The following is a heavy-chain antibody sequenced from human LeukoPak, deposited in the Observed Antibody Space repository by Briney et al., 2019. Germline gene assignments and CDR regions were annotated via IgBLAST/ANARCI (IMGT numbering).Heavy chain of an antibody. V-gene: IGHV4-59*01. CDR2: IYYSGST. Sequence: AETLSLTCTVSGGSISSYYWHWIRQPPGKGLEWIGYIYYSGSTNYNPSLKSRVTISVDTSKNQFSLKLSSVTAADTAVYYCAGIYGDYVYWSQGTLVTVSS. CDR1: GGSISSYY. CDR3: AGIYGDYVY. J-gene: IGHJ4*01. D-gene: IGHD4-17*01.